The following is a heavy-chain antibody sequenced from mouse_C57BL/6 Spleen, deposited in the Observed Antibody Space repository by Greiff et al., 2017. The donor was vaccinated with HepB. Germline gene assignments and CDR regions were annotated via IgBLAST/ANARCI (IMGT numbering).Heavy chain of an antibody. CDR2: INYDGSST. Sequence: EVHLVESEGGLVQPGSSMKLSCTASGFTFSDYYMAWVRQVPEKGLEWVANINYDGSSTYYLDSLKSRFIISRDNAKNILYLQMSSLKSEDTATYYCARERRGNYEWYFDVWGTGTTVTVSS. CDR1: GFTFSDYY. J-gene: IGHJ1*03. CDR3: ARERRGNYEWYFDV. D-gene: IGHD2-1*01. V-gene: IGHV5-16*01.